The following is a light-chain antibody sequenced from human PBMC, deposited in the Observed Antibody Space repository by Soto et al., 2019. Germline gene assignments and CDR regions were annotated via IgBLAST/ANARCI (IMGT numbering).Light chain of an antibody. CDR3: SSYTTSNTRQIV. Sequence: QSVLTQPASVSGSPGQSITISCTRTSSDVGGYNYVSWYQHHPGKATKLMIFDVSNRPSGVSNRFSGSKSGNTASLTISWLQPEDEADYYCSSYTTSNTRQIVFGTGTKVTVL. J-gene: IGLJ1*01. V-gene: IGLV2-14*03. CDR1: SSDVGGYNY. CDR2: DVS.